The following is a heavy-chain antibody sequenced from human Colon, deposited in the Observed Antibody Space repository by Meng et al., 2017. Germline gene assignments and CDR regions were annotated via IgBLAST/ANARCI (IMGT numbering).Heavy chain of an antibody. V-gene: IGHV3-7*01. Sequence: GGSLRLSCAASGFSFSTYWMGWVRQAPGKGLERVASINQDGSDKNYLESVKGRFTVSRDNAKNSLYLQMNSLRAEDTAVYYCARLVAVGTWAFDIWGQGKRVTGSS. J-gene: IGHJ3*02. D-gene: IGHD6-19*01. CDR1: GFSFSTYW. CDR2: INQDGSDK. CDR3: ARLVAVGTWAFDI.